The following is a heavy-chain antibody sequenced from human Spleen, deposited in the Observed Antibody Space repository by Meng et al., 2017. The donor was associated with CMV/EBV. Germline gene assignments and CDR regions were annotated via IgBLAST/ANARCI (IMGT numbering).Heavy chain of an antibody. D-gene: IGHD2-2*01. CDR1: GFIFRSYW. V-gene: IGHV3-74*01. CDR2: INSDGSST. J-gene: IGHJ6*02. Sequence: GGSLRLSCEASGFIFRSYWMHWVRQVPGKGLVWVSRINSDGSSTSYADFVRGRFTISRDNAKNTLYLQMNSLRAEDTAVYYCTGIGSTSFGPMDVWGQGTTVTVSS. CDR3: TGIGSTSFGPMDV.